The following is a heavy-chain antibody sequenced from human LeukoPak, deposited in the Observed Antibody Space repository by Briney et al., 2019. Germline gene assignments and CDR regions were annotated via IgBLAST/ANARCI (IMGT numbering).Heavy chain of an antibody. V-gene: IGHV1-69*01. CDR3: SSDCRSTSCYPAPYTWFDP. J-gene: IGHJ5*02. D-gene: IGHD2-2*01. CDR1: GGTGSSYA. CDR2: IIPILGTA. Sequence: ASVKVSCKASGGTGSSYAISWVRQAPGQGLEWMGGIIPILGTANYAQKFQGRVTITADESTITAYMELSSLRSEATAAYYRSSDCRSTSCYPAPYTWFDPWGEGTLLTVSS.